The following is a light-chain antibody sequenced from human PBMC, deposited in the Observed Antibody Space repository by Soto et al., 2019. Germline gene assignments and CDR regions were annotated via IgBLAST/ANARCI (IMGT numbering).Light chain of an antibody. Sequence: LTQPASMSGSPGQSITISCTGTNSDVGGYNSVSWYQQHPGKAPKLMIYDVTNRPSGVSSRFSGSKSGNTASLTISGLQAEDEADYYCSSYTTHTTPYVFGTGTKVTVL. CDR2: DVT. V-gene: IGLV2-14*01. CDR3: SSYTTHTTPYV. J-gene: IGLJ1*01. CDR1: NSDVGGYNS.